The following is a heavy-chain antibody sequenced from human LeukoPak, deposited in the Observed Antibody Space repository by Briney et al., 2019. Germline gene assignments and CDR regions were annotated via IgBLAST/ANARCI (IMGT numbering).Heavy chain of an antibody. D-gene: IGHD2-2*01. V-gene: IGHV1-3*01. Sequence: GASVKVSCKASGYIFTNYAMHWVRQAPGQRLEWMGRISGGSGDTKYSQKFQGRVTITADESTSTAYMELSSLRSEDTAVYYCAISDGRGGWMYQLPKTPTIPYYMDVWGKGTTVTVSS. J-gene: IGHJ6*03. CDR2: ISGGSGDT. CDR1: GYIFTNYA. CDR3: AISDGRGGWMYQLPKTPTIPYYMDV.